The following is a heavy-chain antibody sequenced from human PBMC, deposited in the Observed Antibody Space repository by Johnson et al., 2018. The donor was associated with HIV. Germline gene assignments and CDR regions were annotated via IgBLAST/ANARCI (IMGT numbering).Heavy chain of an antibody. CDR3: ARGGLYIQFLAFDAFDI. CDR1: GFSVSNNY. Sequence: VQLVESGGGLVQSGGSLRLSCGASGFSVSNNYMNWVRQAPGTGLEWVSVLYSGGNTYYADSVRGRFTISRDTSKNTLYLQMNSLRPEDTAVYFCARGGLYIQFLAFDAFDITGQGTMVTVSS. J-gene: IGHJ3*02. D-gene: IGHD4-11*01. V-gene: IGHV3-66*01. CDR2: LYSGGNT.